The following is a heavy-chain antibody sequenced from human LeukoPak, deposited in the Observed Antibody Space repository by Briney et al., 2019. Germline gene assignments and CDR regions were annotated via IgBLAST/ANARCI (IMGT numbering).Heavy chain of an antibody. J-gene: IGHJ4*02. Sequence: PSETLSLTCAVSGGSISSGGYSWSWIRQPPGKGLEWIGYIYHSGSTNYNPSLKSRVTISVDKSKNQFSLKLSSVTAADTAVYYCARVHEEVLRYFDWARARPFDYWGQGTLVTVSS. CDR3: ARVHEEVLRYFDWARARPFDY. CDR2: IYHSGST. D-gene: IGHD3-9*01. CDR1: GGSISSGGYS. V-gene: IGHV4-30-2*01.